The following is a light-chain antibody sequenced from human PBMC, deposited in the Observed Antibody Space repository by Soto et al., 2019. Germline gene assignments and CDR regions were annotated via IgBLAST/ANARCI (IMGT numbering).Light chain of an antibody. J-gene: IGKJ1*01. CDR3: QQYNNWPPWT. V-gene: IGKV3-15*01. CDR1: QSVSID. Sequence: EIVLTQSPATLSLSPWERATLSCPASQSVSIDLAWYQQKPGQAPRLLVYGASTRATGIPARFSGSGSGTEFSLTISSLQSEDFAVYYCQQYNNWPPWTFGQGTKVDIK. CDR2: GAS.